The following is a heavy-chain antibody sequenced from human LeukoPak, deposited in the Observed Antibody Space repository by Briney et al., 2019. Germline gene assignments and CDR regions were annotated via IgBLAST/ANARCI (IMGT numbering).Heavy chain of an antibody. D-gene: IGHD3-10*01. CDR1: GFTFSNYE. V-gene: IGHV3-48*03. J-gene: IGHJ6*02. CDR3: ARAGTIVSYYYYAMDV. CDR2: ISSSGSTI. Sequence: PGGSLRLSCVASGFTFSNYEMNCVRQAPGKGLEWVSYISSSGSTIYYADSVKGRFTISRDSAEKSLYLQMNNLRVEDTAVYYCARAGTIVSYYYYAMDVWGQGTTVTVSS.